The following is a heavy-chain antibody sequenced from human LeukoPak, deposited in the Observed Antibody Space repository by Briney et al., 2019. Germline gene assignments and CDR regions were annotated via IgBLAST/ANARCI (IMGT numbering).Heavy chain of an antibody. D-gene: IGHD3-16*02. J-gene: IGHJ6*02. V-gene: IGHV1-3*01. CDR2: INAGNGNT. CDR3: ARTLGTVTFGGAIANYYYYGMDV. Sequence: ASVKVSCKASGYTFTSYAMHWVRQAPGQRLEWMGWINAGNGNTKYSQKFQGRVTITRDTSASTAYMELSSLRSEDTAVYYCARTLGTVTFGGAIANYYYYGMDVWGQGTTVTVSS. CDR1: GYTFTSYA.